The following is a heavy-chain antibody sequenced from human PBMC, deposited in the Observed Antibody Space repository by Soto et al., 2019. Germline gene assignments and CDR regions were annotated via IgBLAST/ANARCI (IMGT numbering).Heavy chain of an antibody. V-gene: IGHV3-30*18. CDR2: ISYEGSNK. J-gene: IGHJ4*02. CDR1: GFTFSSYG. CDR3: AKVGPAYSGYDYFDY. Sequence: QVQLVESGGGVVQPGRSLRLSCAASGFTFSSYGIHWVRQAPGKGLEWAAFISYEGSNKYYADSVKGRFTVSRDNSKNTLYLQMNSLRAEDTAVYYCAKVGPAYSGYDYFDYWGQGTLVIVSS. D-gene: IGHD5-12*01.